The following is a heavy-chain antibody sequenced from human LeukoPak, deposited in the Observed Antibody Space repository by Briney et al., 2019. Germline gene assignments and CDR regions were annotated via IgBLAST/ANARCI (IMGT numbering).Heavy chain of an antibody. CDR2: ISWNSGSI. Sequence: GRSLRLSCAASGFTFDDYATHWVRQAPGKGLEWVSGISWNSGSIGYADSVKGRFTISRDNAKNSLYLQMNSLRAEDTALYYCARYNDYGDYYFDYWGQGTLVTVSS. J-gene: IGHJ4*02. CDR1: GFTFDDYA. CDR3: ARYNDYGDYYFDY. V-gene: IGHV3-9*01. D-gene: IGHD4-17*01.